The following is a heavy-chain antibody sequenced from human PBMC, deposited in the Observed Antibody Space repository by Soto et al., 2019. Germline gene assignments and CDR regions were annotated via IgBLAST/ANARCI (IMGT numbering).Heavy chain of an antibody. CDR2: ISSRSNYI. Sequence: ESGGGLVKPGGSLRLSCAASGFTFSTYTMNWVRQAPGKGLEWVSSISSRSNYIYYADSVKGRFTISRDNAKNSLYLEMNSLRAEDTAVYYCARHNSYFDYWGRGTLVTVSS. V-gene: IGHV3-21*01. D-gene: IGHD1-1*01. CDR1: GFTFSTYT. J-gene: IGHJ4*02. CDR3: ARHNSYFDY.